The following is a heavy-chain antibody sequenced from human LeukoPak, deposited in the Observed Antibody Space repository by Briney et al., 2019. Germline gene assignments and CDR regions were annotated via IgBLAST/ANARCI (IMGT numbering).Heavy chain of an antibody. CDR1: GGSISSGDYY. D-gene: IGHD5-24*01. J-gene: IGHJ4*02. CDR2: IYYSGST. CDR3: ARNRDGYNSFDY. V-gene: IGHV4-30-4*01. Sequence: SETLSLTCTVSGGSISSGDYYWSWIRQPPGKGLEWIGYIYYSGSTYYNPSLKSRVTISVDTSKNQFSLKLSSVTAADTAVYYCARNRDGYNSFDYWGQGTLVTVSS.